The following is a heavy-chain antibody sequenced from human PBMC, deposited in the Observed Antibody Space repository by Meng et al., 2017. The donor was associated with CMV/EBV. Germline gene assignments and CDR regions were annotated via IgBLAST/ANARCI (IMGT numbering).Heavy chain of an antibody. Sequence: GESLKISCKGSGYSFTSYWIGWVRQMPGKGLEWMGILYPGDSDTRYSPSFQGQVTISADKSISTAYLQWSSLKASDTAMYYCARSPTFTYCGGYCYLAYFDYWGQGTLVTVSS. V-gene: IGHV5-51*01. D-gene: IGHD2-21*01. CDR2: LYPGDSDT. CDR3: ARSPTFTYCGGYCYLAYFDY. CDR1: GYSFTSYW. J-gene: IGHJ4*02.